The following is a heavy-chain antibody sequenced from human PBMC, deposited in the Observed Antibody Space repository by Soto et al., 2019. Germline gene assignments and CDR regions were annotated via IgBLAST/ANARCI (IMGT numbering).Heavy chain of an antibody. CDR2: IKHDGSEK. CDR1: GFTFSSYW. V-gene: IGHV3-7*01. CDR3: ASLTFYGSGSYYNSEIP. Sequence: EVKLAESGGGLVQPGGSLRLSCAASGFTFSSYWMTWVRQAPGKGLEWVANIKHDGSEKDYVDSVEGRFTISRDNARNSLYLLMNSLRAGDTAVYYCASLTFYGSGSYYNSEIPWGKGTLVTVSS. D-gene: IGHD3-10*01. J-gene: IGHJ5*02.